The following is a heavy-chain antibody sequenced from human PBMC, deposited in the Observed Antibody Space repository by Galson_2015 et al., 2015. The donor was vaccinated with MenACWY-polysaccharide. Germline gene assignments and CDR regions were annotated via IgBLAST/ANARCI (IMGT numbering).Heavy chain of an antibody. D-gene: IGHD4-17*01. V-gene: IGHV3-23*01. CDR3: GKGWTTVTA. Sequence: SPRLPPAASAFTFSPSAMRWAPHAPGPGLARLSPPRRSRGSTHYADSAKARFTISSDTSKNTLYLQMNSLRVEDTAVYYCGKGWTTVTAGGQGTLVTVSS. CDR2: PRRSRGST. CDR1: AFTFSPSA. J-gene: IGHJ4*02.